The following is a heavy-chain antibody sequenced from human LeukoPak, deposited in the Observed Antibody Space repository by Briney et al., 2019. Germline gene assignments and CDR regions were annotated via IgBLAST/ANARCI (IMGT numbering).Heavy chain of an antibody. J-gene: IGHJ6*04. CDR1: GGTFSNYA. D-gene: IGHD3-9*01. CDR3: ARDLRDGMDV. V-gene: IGHV1-69*10. CDR2: IIPILGTS. Sequence: GASVKVSCKASGGTFSNYAFSRVRQAPGQGLEWMGGIIPILGTSNYAQKFQGRVTITADKSTSTAYMEVSSLRSEDTAVYYCARDLRDGMDVWGRGTTVTVSS.